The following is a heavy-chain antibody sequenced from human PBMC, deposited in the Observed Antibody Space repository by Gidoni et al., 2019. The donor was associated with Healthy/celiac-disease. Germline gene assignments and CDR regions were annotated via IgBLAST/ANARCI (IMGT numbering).Heavy chain of an antibody. Sequence: LQLQESGPGLVKPSETLSLTCTVSGGSIRSSSYYWGWIRQPPGKGLEWIGSIYYSGSTYYNPSLKSRVTISVDTSKNQFSLKLSSVTAADTAVYYCARLSPFTLSMVRGVPDYWGQGTLVTVSS. V-gene: IGHV4-39*01. CDR1: GGSIRSSSYY. J-gene: IGHJ4*02. CDR2: IYYSGST. CDR3: ARLSPFTLSMVRGVPDY. D-gene: IGHD3-10*01.